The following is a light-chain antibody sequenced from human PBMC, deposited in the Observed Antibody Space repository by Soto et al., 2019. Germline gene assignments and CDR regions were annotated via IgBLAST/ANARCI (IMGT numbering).Light chain of an antibody. CDR1: SSDVGSYNL. V-gene: IGLV2-23*03. CDR2: EGS. Sequence: QSVRTQPASVSVSPGQSITISCTGASSDVGSYNLVSWYQQHPGKAPKLMIYEGSKRPSGVSNRFSGSKSGNTASLTISGLQAEDEADYYCCSYAGSSTFYVFGTGTTVTVL. CDR3: CSYAGSSTFYV. J-gene: IGLJ1*01.